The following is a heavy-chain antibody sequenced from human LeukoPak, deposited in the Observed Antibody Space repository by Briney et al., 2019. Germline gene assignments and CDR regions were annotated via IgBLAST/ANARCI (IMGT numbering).Heavy chain of an antibody. V-gene: IGHV1-2*02. CDR2: INPNSGGT. CDR1: GYTFTGYY. CDR3: ARAEYNYGSDY. J-gene: IGHJ4*02. D-gene: IGHD5-18*01. Sequence: ASVKVSCKASGYTFTGYYIHWVRQAPGQGLEWMGWINPNSGGTKYAQKFQGRVTMTRDTSISTAYMELSRLTSDDTAVYYCARAEYNYGSDYWGRGTLVTVSS.